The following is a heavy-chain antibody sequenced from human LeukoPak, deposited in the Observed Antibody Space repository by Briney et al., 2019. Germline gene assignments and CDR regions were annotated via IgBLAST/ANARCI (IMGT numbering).Heavy chain of an antibody. CDR2: INPNSGGT. J-gene: IGHJ5*02. CDR3: ARAHLIAAPGYNWFDP. CDR1: GYTFTGFY. V-gene: IGHV1-2*02. Sequence: ASVKVSCKASGYTFTGFYMHWVRQAPGQGPERMGWINPNSGGTNYAQKFQGRVTMTRDTSINTAYMELSSLRSDDTAVFYCARAHLIAAPGYNWFDPWGQGTLVTVSS. D-gene: IGHD6-13*01.